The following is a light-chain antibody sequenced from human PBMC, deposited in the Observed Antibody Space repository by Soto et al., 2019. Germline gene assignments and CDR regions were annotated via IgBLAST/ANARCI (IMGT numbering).Light chain of an antibody. J-gene: IGLJ3*02. V-gene: IGLV1-40*01. CDR1: SSNIGAGHD. CDR3: QSHDNSLSGWV. CDR2: GNN. Sequence: QSALTQPPSVSGAPGQRVTISCTGSSSNIGAGHDVHWYHQLPGTAPKLLIYGNNNRPSGVPDRFSGSKSGTSASLAITGLQAEDEADYYCQSHDNSLSGWVFGGGTKLTVL.